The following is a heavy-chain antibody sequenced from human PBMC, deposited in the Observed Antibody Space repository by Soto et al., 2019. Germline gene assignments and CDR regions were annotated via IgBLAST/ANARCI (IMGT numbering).Heavy chain of an antibody. Sequence: QVQLEESGGGVVQPGRSLRLSCAASGFTFSSYGMHWVRQAPGKGLEWVAVIWYDGSNKYYADSVKGRFTISRDNSKNSLYLQKNSLGAEDTAVYYCARIPQIAVAGTRFGYFDLWGRGTLVTVSS. J-gene: IGHJ2*01. CDR2: IWYDGSNK. V-gene: IGHV3-33*01. CDR1: GFTFSSYG. CDR3: ARIPQIAVAGTRFGYFDL. D-gene: IGHD6-19*01.